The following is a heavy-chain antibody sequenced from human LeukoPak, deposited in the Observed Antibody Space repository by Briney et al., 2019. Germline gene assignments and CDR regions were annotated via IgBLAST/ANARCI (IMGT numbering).Heavy chain of an antibody. D-gene: IGHD3-10*01. J-gene: IGHJ3*02. CDR2: INWNGGSK. Sequence: GGSLRLSCAASGFTFDDYGMSWVRQAPGKGLQWVSGINWNGGSKVYADSVKGRFTISRDNDKNSLYLQMNSLIAAATALFYSARGLGASGSHVNAFHTWGEGTMFTVPS. CDR1: GFTFDDYG. V-gene: IGHV3-20*04. CDR3: ARGLGASGSHVNAFHT.